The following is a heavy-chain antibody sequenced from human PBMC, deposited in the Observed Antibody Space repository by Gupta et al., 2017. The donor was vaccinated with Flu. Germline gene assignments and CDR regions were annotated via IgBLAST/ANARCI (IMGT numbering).Heavy chain of an antibody. J-gene: IGHJ4*02. Sequence: EVQVLESGGGLVQPGGSLRLSCAASGSTFSSSAMNWVRQAPGKGLEWVSFISGNGDGTSYADSVKGRFTISRDNSKNTLYLQMNSLRAEDTAVYYCARGLRGTGGGWGISLDYWGRGTLVTVSS. D-gene: IGHD2-8*02. CDR2: ISGNGDGT. V-gene: IGHV3-23*01. CDR1: GSTFSSSA. CDR3: ARGLRGTGGGWGISLDY.